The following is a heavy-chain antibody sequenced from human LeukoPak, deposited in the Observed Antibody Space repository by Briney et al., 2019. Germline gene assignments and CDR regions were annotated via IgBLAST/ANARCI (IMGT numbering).Heavy chain of an antibody. CDR2: IYYSGST. CDR3: ARARGDSGSYRYTLDY. D-gene: IGHD1-26*01. CDR1: GGSISSSSYY. Sequence: SETLSLTCTVSGGSISSSSYYWGWIRQPPGKGLEWIGSIYYSGSTYYNPSLKSRVTISVDTSKNQFSLKLSSVTAADTAVYYCARARGDSGSYRYTLDYWGQGTLVTVSS. J-gene: IGHJ4*02. V-gene: IGHV4-39*01.